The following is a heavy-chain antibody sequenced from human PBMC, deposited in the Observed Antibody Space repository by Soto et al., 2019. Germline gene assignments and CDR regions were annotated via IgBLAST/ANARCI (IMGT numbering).Heavy chain of an antibody. CDR3: ARDGDVNTGFGKDY. CDR1: GFTFSNYG. D-gene: IGHD3-16*01. Sequence: GGSLRLSCAASGFTFSNYGMHWVRQAPGKGLEWVAFIWYDGGNKYYAESVKGRFTISRDNSKNTPYLQMNSLRAEDTAVYYCARDGDVNTGFGKDYWGQGTLVTVSS. V-gene: IGHV3-33*01. CDR2: IWYDGGNK. J-gene: IGHJ4*02.